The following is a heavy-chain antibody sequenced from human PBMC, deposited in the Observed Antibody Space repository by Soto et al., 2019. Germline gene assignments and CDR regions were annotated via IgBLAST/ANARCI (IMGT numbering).Heavy chain of an antibody. CDR3: TRKGNNWNDGFLY. CDR2: IRSKAYGGTT. Sequence: PGGSLRLSXTASGFTFGDYAMSWFRQAPGKGLEWVGFIRSKAYGGTTEYAASVKGRFTISRDDSKSIAYLQMNSLKTEDTAVYYCTRKGNNWNDGFLYWGQGTLVTVSS. J-gene: IGHJ4*02. V-gene: IGHV3-49*03. D-gene: IGHD1-1*01. CDR1: GFTFGDYA.